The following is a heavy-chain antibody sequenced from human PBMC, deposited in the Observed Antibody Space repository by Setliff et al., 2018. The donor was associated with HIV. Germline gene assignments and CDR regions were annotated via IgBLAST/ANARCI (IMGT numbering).Heavy chain of an antibody. D-gene: IGHD2-15*01. V-gene: IGHV4-4*02. Sequence: KTSETLSLTCDDSGVSISKNRNWWSWVRQPPGKGLEWIGEIYFNLQTNYNPAFKSRVSMGLDNAKDQFSLRLTSVTAADTAIYYCTRDWWAYGLMGSRGQGMLVTVSS. CDR3: TRDWWAYGLMGS. CDR2: IYFNLQT. J-gene: IGHJ4*02. CDR1: GVSISKNRNW.